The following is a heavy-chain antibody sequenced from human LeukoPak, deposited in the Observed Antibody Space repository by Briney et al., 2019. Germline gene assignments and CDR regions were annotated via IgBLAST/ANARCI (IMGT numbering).Heavy chain of an antibody. V-gene: IGHV3-73*01. CDR1: GFTFSGSA. J-gene: IGHJ4*02. Sequence: PGGSLRLSCAASGFTFSGSAMHWVRQASGKGLEWVGRIRSKANSYATAYAASVKGRFTIPRDDSKNTAYLQMNSLKTEDTAVYYCTPTSTAMVTNFYYWGQGTLVTVSS. D-gene: IGHD5-18*01. CDR2: IRSKANSYAT. CDR3: TPTSTAMVTNFYY.